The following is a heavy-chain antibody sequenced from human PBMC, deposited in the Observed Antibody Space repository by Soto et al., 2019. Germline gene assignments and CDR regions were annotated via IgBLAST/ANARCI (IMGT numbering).Heavy chain of an antibody. V-gene: IGHV3-30*18. CDR2: ISYDGSNK. CDR1: GFTFSSYG. Sequence: PGGSLRLSCAASGFTFSSYGMHWVRQAPGKGLEWVAVISYDGSNKYYADSVKGRFTISRDNSKNTLYLQMNSLRAEDTAVYYCAKDSSSGWDEKFDYWGQGTLVTVSS. J-gene: IGHJ4*02. D-gene: IGHD6-19*01. CDR3: AKDSSSGWDEKFDY.